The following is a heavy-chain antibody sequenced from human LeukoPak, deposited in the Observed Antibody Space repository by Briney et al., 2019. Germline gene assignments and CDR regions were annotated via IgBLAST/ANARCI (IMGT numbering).Heavy chain of an antibody. D-gene: IGHD2-2*01. CDR1: GFTFDDYG. CDR3: ARCSSTSCTYWFDP. V-gene: IGHV3-20*04. Sequence: GGSLRLSCAASGFTFDDYGMSWVRQAPGKGLEWVSGINWNGGSTGYADSVKGRFTISRDNAKNSLYLQMNSLRAEDTALYYCARCSSTSCTYWFDPWGQGTLVTVSS. J-gene: IGHJ5*02. CDR2: INWNGGST.